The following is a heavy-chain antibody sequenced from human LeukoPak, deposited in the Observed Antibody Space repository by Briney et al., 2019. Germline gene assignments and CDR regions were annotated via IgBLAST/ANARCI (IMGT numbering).Heavy chain of an antibody. CDR3: ASNSGYDLDYYYMDV. D-gene: IGHD5-12*01. V-gene: IGHV3-53*01. CDR1: GFTLSSNY. J-gene: IGHJ6*03. CDR2: IYSGVST. Sequence: PGGSLRLSCVVSGFTLSSNYMSWVRQAPGKGLEWVSVIYSGVSTYYADSVKGRFTISRDNSKNTLYLQMNSLRAEDTAVYYCASNSGYDLDYYYMDVWGKGTTVTVSS.